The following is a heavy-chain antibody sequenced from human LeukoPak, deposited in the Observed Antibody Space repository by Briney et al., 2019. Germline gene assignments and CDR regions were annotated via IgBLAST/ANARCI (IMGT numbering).Heavy chain of an antibody. J-gene: IGHJ4*02. CDR2: INTNTGDA. Sequence: ASVKVSCKASGYIFTSYALNWVRQAPGQGLEWMGWINTNTGDATNAQGFTGRFVFSLDTSVSTAYLQISSLKAEDTAVYYCARGPEDDSSGYPDYWGQGTLVTVSS. CDR1: GYIFTSYA. D-gene: IGHD3-22*01. CDR3: ARGPEDDSSGYPDY. V-gene: IGHV7-4-1*02.